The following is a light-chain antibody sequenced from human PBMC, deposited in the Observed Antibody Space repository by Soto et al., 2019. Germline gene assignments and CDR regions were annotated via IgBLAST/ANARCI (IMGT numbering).Light chain of an antibody. Sequence: EIVMTQSPATLSVSPGETATLSCSASQSISSNLAWYQQTPGQAPRLLIYSASTRATGIPARFSGSGSGTDFTLTVSSLQSEDFAVYYCQQCDNWPYTFGQGTKLEIK. J-gene: IGKJ2*01. CDR1: QSISSN. CDR3: QQCDNWPYT. CDR2: SAS. V-gene: IGKV3-15*01.